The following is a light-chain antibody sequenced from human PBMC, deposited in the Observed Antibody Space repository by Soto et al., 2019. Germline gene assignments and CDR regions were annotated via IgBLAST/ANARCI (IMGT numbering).Light chain of an antibody. J-gene: IGKJ1*01. CDR1: QGISSY. V-gene: IGKV1-9*01. Sequence: DIQMTQSPSTLSASVGDIVTITCRASQGISSYLAWYQQKPGKAPKLLIYAASTLPSGVPSRFSGSGSGTDFTLTISRLEPEDFEVYYCQQYGSSSRTFGQGTKVDIK. CDR3: QQYGSSSRT. CDR2: AAS.